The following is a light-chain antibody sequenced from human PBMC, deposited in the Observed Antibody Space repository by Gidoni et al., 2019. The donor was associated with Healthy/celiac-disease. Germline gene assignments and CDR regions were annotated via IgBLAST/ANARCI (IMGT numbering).Light chain of an antibody. CDR2: AAS. V-gene: IGKV1-39*01. CDR1: QSISSY. J-gene: IGKJ1*01. Sequence: DIQMTQSPSSLSASVGDRVTITCRARQSISSYLNWYQQKPGKAHKLLIYAASSLQSGVPSRFSGSGSGKDFTLTISSLQPEDFATYYCQQSYSTPTFGQGTKVEI. CDR3: QQSYSTPT.